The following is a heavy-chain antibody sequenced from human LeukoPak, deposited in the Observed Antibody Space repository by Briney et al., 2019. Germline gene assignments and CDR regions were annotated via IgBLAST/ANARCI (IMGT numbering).Heavy chain of an antibody. CDR2: IESKTDGGTT. J-gene: IGHJ4*02. CDR3: TTTIAVAGTTAY. Sequence: PGGALRLSRAPSRFTLSNAWMSWVRRAPGTGVEGGGRIESKTDGGTTDYAAPVKGRFTISRHDSKNTLYLQMNSLKTEDTAVYCCTTTIAVAGTTAYWGQGTLVTVSS. CDR1: RFTLSNAW. V-gene: IGHV3-15*04. D-gene: IGHD6-13*01.